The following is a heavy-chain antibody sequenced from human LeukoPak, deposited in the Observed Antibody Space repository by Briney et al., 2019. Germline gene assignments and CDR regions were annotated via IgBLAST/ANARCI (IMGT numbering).Heavy chain of an antibody. CDR2: INPNSGGT. Sequence: ASVKVSCKASGYTFTGYYMRWVRQAPGQGLEWMGWINPNSGGTNYAQKFQGRVTMTRDTSISTAYMELSRLRSDDTAVYYCARDRRYSGYDWGFWFDPWGQGTLVTVSS. CDR3: ARDRRYSGYDWGFWFDP. D-gene: IGHD5-12*01. V-gene: IGHV1-2*02. J-gene: IGHJ5*02. CDR1: GYTFTGYY.